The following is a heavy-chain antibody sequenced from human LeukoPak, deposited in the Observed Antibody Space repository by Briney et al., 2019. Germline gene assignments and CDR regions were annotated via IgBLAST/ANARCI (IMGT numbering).Heavy chain of an antibody. CDR3: ARKDSSSSWEYCFYY. D-gene: IGHD6-6*01. CDR2: INPNSGGT. CDR1: GYTFTGYY. Sequence: ASVNLSCKASGYTFTGYYMHWVRQAPRQGLEWMGWINPNSGGTNYAQKFQGRVTMTRDTSISTAYMELSRLRSDDTALYYCARKDSSSSWEYCFYYSGQGTLVTVSS. V-gene: IGHV1-2*02. J-gene: IGHJ4*02.